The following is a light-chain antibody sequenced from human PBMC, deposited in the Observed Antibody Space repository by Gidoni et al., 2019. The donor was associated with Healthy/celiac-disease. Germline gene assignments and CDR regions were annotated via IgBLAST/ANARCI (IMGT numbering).Light chain of an antibody. V-gene: IGKV3-11*01. CDR1: QSVSSY. Sequence: EIVLTQSPATLSLSPGERATLSCRASQSVSSYLAWYQQKPGPAPRLLIYDASNRATGIPAMFSGSGSGTDFTLTISRLDPEDFAVYYCQRRSNWWTFGQGTKVEIK. J-gene: IGKJ1*01. CDR3: QRRSNWWT. CDR2: DAS.